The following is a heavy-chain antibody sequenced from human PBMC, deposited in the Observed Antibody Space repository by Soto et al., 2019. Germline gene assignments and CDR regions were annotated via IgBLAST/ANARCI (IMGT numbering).Heavy chain of an antibody. CDR3: ARDRMTTVTSFDY. V-gene: IGHV4-38-2*02. J-gene: IGHJ4*02. D-gene: IGHD4-17*01. CDR2: IYHSGST. Sequence: LFLTCAVSGYSISSGYYWGWIRQPPGKGLEWIGSIYHSGSTYYNPSLKSRVTISVDTSKNQFSLKLSSVTAADTAVYYCARDRMTTVTSFDYWGQGTLVTVSS. CDR1: GYSISSGYY.